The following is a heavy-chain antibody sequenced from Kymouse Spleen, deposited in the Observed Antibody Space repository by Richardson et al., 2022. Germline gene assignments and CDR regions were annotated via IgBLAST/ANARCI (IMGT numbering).Heavy chain of an antibody. D-gene: IGHD1-7*01. Sequence: EVQLVESGGGLVQPGRSLRLSCAASGFTFDDYAMHWVRQAPGKGLEWVSGISWNSGSIGYADSVKGRFTISRDNAKNSLYLQMNSLRAEDTALYYCAKALNWNYGWYFDLWGRGTLVTVSS. CDR1: GFTFDDYA. CDR2: ISWNSGSI. J-gene: IGHJ2*01. CDR3: AKALNWNYGWYFDL. V-gene: IGHV3-9*01.